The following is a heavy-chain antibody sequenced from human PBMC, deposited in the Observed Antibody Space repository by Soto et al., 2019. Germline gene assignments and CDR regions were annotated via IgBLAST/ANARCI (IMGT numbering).Heavy chain of an antibody. CDR2: FIPIFPTP. Sequence: QVQLEQSGAEVKKPGSSVKVSCKASGGTFSTSAISWVRQAPGQGLEWMGGFIPIFPTPDYAHKFQGRLTITADESTSTAYMELSGLKSDDTAVYYCERDKDRLQLGGNSYYILDFWGQGTTVTVSS. CDR1: GGTFSTSA. V-gene: IGHV1-69*12. D-gene: IGHD5-12*01. J-gene: IGHJ6*02. CDR3: ERDKDRLQLGGNSYYILDF.